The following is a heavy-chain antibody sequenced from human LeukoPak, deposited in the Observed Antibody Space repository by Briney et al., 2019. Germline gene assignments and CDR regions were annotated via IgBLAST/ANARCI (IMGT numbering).Heavy chain of an antibody. CDR2: IRASGTT. V-gene: IGHV3-49*04. Sequence: PGGSLRLSCTTSGFTFADYTMHWVRQAPGKGLESVGFIRASGTTQYAASVRGRFTISSDDSKSIAYLQMTSLKTDDTAVYYCSRDKFYVWFDPWGQGTLVTVSS. D-gene: IGHD3-16*01. J-gene: IGHJ5*02. CDR3: SRDKFYVWFDP. CDR1: GFTFADYT.